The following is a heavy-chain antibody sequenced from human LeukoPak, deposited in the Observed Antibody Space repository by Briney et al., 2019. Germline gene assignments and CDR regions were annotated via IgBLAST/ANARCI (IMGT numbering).Heavy chain of an antibody. CDR2: INQDGSEK. CDR1: GFTFSSFW. CDR3: ASSGSSWYGAFDI. J-gene: IGHJ3*02. D-gene: IGHD6-13*01. V-gene: IGHV3-7*01. Sequence: GSLRLSCAASGFTFSSFWMSWVRQAPGKGLEWVANINQDGSEKYYVDSVKGRFTISRDNAKNSLYLQMSSLRAEDTAVYYCASSGSSWYGAFDIWGQGTMVTVSS.